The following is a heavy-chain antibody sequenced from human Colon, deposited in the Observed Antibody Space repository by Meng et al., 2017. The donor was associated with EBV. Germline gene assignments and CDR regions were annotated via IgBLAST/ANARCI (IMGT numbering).Heavy chain of an antibody. D-gene: IGHD2-8*02. CDR3: ARDGGVTHIP. Sequence: LQQPWPRLVQLSATLSLSCAVSVTYTSTSNWWSWIRQSPCEGLEWIGAIYQNVQTNYNPSLKSRVSISVDESKNEFSLNLKSVTAADTAVYYCARDGGVTHIPWGQGVLVTVSS. CDR2: IYQNVQT. V-gene: IGHV4-4*02. CDR1: VTYTSTSNW. J-gene: IGHJ5*02.